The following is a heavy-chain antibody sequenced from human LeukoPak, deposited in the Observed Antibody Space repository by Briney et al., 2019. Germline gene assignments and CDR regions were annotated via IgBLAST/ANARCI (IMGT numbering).Heavy chain of an antibody. J-gene: IGHJ3*02. CDR3: ARDHGATYGSGSYSDAFDI. V-gene: IGHV3-53*01. CDR2: IYSGGST. D-gene: IGHD3-10*01. CDR1: GFVFSRNG. Sequence: GGSLRLSCVASGFVFSRNGMHWVRQAPGKGLEWVSVIYSGGSTYYADSVKGRFTISRDNSKNALYLQMNSLRAEDTAVYYCARDHGATYGSGSYSDAFDIWGQGTMVTVSS.